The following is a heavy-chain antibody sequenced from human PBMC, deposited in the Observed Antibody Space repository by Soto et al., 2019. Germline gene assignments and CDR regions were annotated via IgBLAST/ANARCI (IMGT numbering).Heavy chain of an antibody. D-gene: IGHD4-17*01. CDR3: ARDLLGTVTTLGLIGY. CDR1: GGTFSSYT. CDR2: IIPILGIA. Sequence: ASVKVSCKASGGTFSSYTISWVRQAPGQGLEWMGRIIPILGIANYAQKFQGRVTITADKSTSTAYMELSSLRSEDTAVYYCARDLLGTVTTLGLIGYWGQGTLVTVSS. J-gene: IGHJ4*02. V-gene: IGHV1-69*04.